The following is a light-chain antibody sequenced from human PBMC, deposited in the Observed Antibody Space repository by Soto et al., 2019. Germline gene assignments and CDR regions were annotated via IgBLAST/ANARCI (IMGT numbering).Light chain of an antibody. J-gene: IGKJ1*01. V-gene: IGKV1-5*01. CDR2: DAS. CDR3: QQYNSDPWS. CDR1: QSIKDW. Sequence: ESPMTHSPSTLSASVGDRVTINCRASQSIKDWLAWYQQKPGKAPKLLIFDASSLESGVPSRFSGSGSGSPFTITIRSLQPDDFATYYCQQYNSDPWSFGHGTKGDLK.